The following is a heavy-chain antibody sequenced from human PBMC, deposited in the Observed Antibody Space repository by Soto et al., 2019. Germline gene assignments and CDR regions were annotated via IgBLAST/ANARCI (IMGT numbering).Heavy chain of an antibody. J-gene: IGHJ6*02. CDR2: ISYDGSNK. Sequence: GGSLRLSCAASGFTFSSYAMHWVRQAPGKGLEWVAVISYDGSNKYYADSVKGRFTISRDNSKNTLDLQMNSLVAEDTAVYYCARGEKIYPEPRYGSGSYYNPTLGYYYYGMDVWGQGTTVTVSS. CDR1: GFTFSSYA. V-gene: IGHV3-30-3*01. CDR3: ARGEKIYPEPRYGSGSYYNPTLGYYYYGMDV. D-gene: IGHD3-10*01.